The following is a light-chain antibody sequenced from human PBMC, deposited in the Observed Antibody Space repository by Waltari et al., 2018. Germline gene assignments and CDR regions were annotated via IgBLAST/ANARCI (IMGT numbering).Light chain of an antibody. CDR1: QGVNVY. Sequence: IQLTQSPSSLSASVGDRATITCRASQGVNVYLAWYQQKPGKAPKLLIYAASTLQSGVSSRFSGSGSGTDFTLTINSLQPEDIATYYCQQFNASPRTFGQGTNVEIK. V-gene: IGKV1-9*01. CDR2: AAS. CDR3: QQFNASPRT. J-gene: IGKJ1*01.